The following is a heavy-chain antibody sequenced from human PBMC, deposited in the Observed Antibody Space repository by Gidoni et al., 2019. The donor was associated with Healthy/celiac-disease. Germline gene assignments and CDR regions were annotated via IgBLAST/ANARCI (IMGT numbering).Heavy chain of an antibody. D-gene: IGHD6-13*01. CDR3: ARLEVSGIAAAGPYFDY. CDR2: IYPGDSDT. CDR1: GYSFTSYW. J-gene: IGHJ4*02. Sequence: EVQLVQSGAEVKKPGESLKISCKGSGYSFTSYWIGWVRQMPGKGLGWMGIIYPGDSDTRYSPSFQGQVTISADKSISTAYLQWSSLKASDTAMYYCARLEVSGIAAAGPYFDYWGQGTLVTVSS. V-gene: IGHV5-51*01.